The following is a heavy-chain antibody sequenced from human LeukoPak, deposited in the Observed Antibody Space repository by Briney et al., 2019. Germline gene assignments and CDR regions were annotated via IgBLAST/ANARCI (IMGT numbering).Heavy chain of an antibody. CDR3: AKWSAPYYDSSGTLDN. D-gene: IGHD3-22*01. V-gene: IGHV3-23*01. J-gene: IGHJ4*02. Sequence: GGSLRLSCAASGFTFSSYAMSWVREAPGRGPEGASAISGSGCSTYYADSVKGRFTISRDKSKNTLYLQMNSLRAEDTAVYYCAKWSAPYYDSSGTLDNWGQGTLVTVSS. CDR2: ISGSGCST. CDR1: GFTFSSYA.